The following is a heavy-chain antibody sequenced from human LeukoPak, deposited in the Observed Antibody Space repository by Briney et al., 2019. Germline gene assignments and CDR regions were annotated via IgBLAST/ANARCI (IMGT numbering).Heavy chain of an antibody. Sequence: ASMKLSCKASGFTFTGYYIHWVRQAPGKGLEWMGGLDPEVGEAIYAQKFQGRVTVTEDTSTDTAYMELSSLRSEDTAVYFCAIDTVTTQSSGSFDIWGQGTVATVSS. V-gene: IGHV1-24*01. CDR3: AIDTVTTQSSGSFDI. CDR1: GFTFTGYY. D-gene: IGHD4-17*01. CDR2: LDPEVGEA. J-gene: IGHJ3*02.